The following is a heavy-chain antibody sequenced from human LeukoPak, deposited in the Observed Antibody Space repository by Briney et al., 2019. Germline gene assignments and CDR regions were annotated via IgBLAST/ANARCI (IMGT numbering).Heavy chain of an antibody. D-gene: IGHD1-1*01. CDR1: GFTFSSYC. CDR3: VRALGTGPY. Sequence: GGSLRLSCAASGFTFSSYCMSWVRQAPGKGLEWVANIRQDGREKYYVDSVKGRFTISRDNAKNSLYLQMNSLRVEDTAVYYCVRALGTGPYWGEGTPVSASP. V-gene: IGHV3-7*03. CDR2: IRQDGREK. J-gene: IGHJ4*02.